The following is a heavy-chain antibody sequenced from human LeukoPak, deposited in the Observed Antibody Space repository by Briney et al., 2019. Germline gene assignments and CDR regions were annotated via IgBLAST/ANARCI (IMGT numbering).Heavy chain of an antibody. D-gene: IGHD6-19*01. CDR2: ISGSGGST. CDR3: ANSPNDKAVAGTGDY. CDR1: GFTFSSYT. J-gene: IGHJ4*02. Sequence: GGSLRLSCAASGFTFSSYTMSWVRQAPGKGLGWVSAISGSGGSTYYADSVKGRFTISRDNSKNTLYLQMNSLRAEDTAVYYCANSPNDKAVAGTGDYWGQGTLVTVSS. V-gene: IGHV3-23*01.